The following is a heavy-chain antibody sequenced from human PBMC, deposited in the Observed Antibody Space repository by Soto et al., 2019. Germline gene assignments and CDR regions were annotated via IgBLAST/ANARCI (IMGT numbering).Heavy chain of an antibody. V-gene: IGHV4-31*03. J-gene: IGHJ4*02. CDR1: GGSISSGGYY. CDR3: AREIGDCSGGSCYFGGL. Sequence: SETLSLTCTVSGGSISSGGYYWSWIRQHPGKGLEWIGYIYYSGSTYYNPSLKSRVTISVDTSKNQFPLKLSSVTAADTAVYYCAREIGDCSGGSCYFGGLWGQGTLVTVSS. D-gene: IGHD2-15*01. CDR2: IYYSGST.